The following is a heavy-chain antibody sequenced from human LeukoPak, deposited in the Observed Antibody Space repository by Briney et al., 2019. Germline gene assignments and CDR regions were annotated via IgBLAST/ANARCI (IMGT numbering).Heavy chain of an antibody. Sequence: GGSLRLSCVGTGFILSNYWMNWVRQAPGKGLEWVANIKEDGSQIYYVDSVKGRFTISRDNAKNAVYLQMNSLRAEDTAVYYCAGSSGWLFDYWGQGTLVAVSS. V-gene: IGHV3-7*01. CDR3: AGSSGWLFDY. J-gene: IGHJ4*02. CDR2: IKEDGSQI. CDR1: GFILSNYW. D-gene: IGHD6-19*01.